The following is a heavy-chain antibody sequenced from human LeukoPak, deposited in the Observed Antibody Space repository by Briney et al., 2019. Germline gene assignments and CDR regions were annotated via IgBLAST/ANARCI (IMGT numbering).Heavy chain of an antibody. CDR2: IYYSGST. Sequence: PSETLSVTCTVSGGSISSSSYYWGWIRQPPGKGLEWIGSIYYSGSTYYNPSLKNRVTISVDTSKNQFSLKLSSVTAADTAVYYCARALTIAAAPYFDYWGQGTLVTVSS. J-gene: IGHJ4*02. D-gene: IGHD6-13*01. CDR1: GGSISSSSYY. CDR3: ARALTIAAAPYFDY. V-gene: IGHV4-39*07.